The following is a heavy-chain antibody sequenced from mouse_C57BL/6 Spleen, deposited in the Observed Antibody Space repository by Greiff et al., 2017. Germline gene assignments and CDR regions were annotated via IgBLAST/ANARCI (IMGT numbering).Heavy chain of an antibody. D-gene: IGHD1-2*01. V-gene: IGHV1-9*01. CDR1: GYTFTGYW. CDR3: ARKPYYGLDY. J-gene: IGHJ2*01. CDR2: ILPGSGST. Sequence: QVQLQQSGAELMKPGASVKLSCKATGYTFTGYWIEWVKQRPGHGLEWIGEILPGSGSTNYNEKFKGKATFTADTSSNTADMQLSSLTTADSAIYYCARKPYYGLDYWGQGTTLTVSS.